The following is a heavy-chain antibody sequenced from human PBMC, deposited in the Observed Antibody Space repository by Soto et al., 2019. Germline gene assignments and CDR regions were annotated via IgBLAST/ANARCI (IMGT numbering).Heavy chain of an antibody. J-gene: IGHJ4*02. CDR1: GGSFSGYY. Sequence: SETLSLTCAVYGGSFSGYYWSWIRQPPGKGLEWIGEINHSGSTNYNPSLKSRVTISVDTSKNQFSLKLSSVTAADTAVYYCVPPDFDYRGQGTLVTVSS. CDR3: VPPDFDY. V-gene: IGHV4-34*01. CDR2: INHSGST.